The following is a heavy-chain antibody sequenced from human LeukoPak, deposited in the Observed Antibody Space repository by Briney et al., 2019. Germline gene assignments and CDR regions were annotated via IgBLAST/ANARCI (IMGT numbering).Heavy chain of an antibody. CDR1: GLTFSTYW. CDR3: ARISSDSISYYDH. Sequence: QPGGSLRLSCAGSGLTFSTYWMHWVRHAPGKGLVWVSRINSEGSTISYADSVKGRFTISRDNAKNTLFLQMNSLRAEDTAVYYCARISSDSISYYDHWGQGTLVTVSS. D-gene: IGHD3-22*01. J-gene: IGHJ4*02. CDR2: INSEGSTI. V-gene: IGHV3-74*01.